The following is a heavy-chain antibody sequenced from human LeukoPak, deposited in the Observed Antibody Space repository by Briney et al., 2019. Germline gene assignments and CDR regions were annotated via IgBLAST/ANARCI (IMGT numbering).Heavy chain of an antibody. CDR2: IIPIFGTA. V-gene: IGHV1-69*13. CDR3: ARGSSVAGYDFWSGYDWFDP. Sequence: SVKVPCKASGGTFSSYAISWVRQAPGQGLEWMGGIIPIFGTANYAQKFQGRVTITADESTSTAYMELSSLRSEDTAVYYCARGSSVAGYDFWSGYDWFDPWGQGTLVTVSS. D-gene: IGHD3-3*01. J-gene: IGHJ5*02. CDR1: GGTFSSYA.